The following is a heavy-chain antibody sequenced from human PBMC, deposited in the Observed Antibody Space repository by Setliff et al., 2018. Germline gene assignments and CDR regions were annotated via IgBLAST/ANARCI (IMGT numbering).Heavy chain of an antibody. CDR3: ARDSTWYWYFDL. CDR1: GFRFRSSP. V-gene: IGHV3-30*07. J-gene: IGHJ2*01. CDR2: IIQGGNT. D-gene: IGHD3-16*01. Sequence: GGSLRLSCAVSGFRFRSSPMHWVRQAPGKGLEFVSGIIQGGNTYYGDSVKGRFTMSRDNSKNTVYLQMNSLRPEDTAVYYCARDSTWYWYFDLWGRGTLVTVSS.